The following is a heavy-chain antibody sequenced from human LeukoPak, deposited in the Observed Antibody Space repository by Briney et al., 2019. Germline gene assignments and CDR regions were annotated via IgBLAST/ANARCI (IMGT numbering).Heavy chain of an antibody. J-gene: IGHJ6*03. CDR1: GFTFDDYG. Sequence: GGSLRLSCAASGFTFDDYGMSWVRQAPGKGLEWVSGINWNGGSTGYADSVKGRFTISRDNAKNSLYLQMNSLRAEDTALYYCARKNVAAAVRGGSYFYYYYMDVWGKGTTVTISS. D-gene: IGHD6-13*01. CDR3: ARKNVAAAVRGGSYFYYYYMDV. CDR2: INWNGGST. V-gene: IGHV3-20*04.